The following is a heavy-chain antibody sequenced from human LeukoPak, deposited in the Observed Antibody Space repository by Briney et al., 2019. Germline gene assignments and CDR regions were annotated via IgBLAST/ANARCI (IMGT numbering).Heavy chain of an antibody. Sequence: SQTLSLTCTVSGDSIGTSSNYWSWIRQPAGKGLEWIVRIYTTGSTNYNPSLESRVTISVDTSKNQFSLKLNSVSAADTAVYYCARATSNYFYYLDVWGKGTTVTISS. CDR3: ARATSNYFYYLDV. D-gene: IGHD1-1*01. J-gene: IGHJ6*03. CDR1: GDSIGTSSNY. CDR2: IYTTGST. V-gene: IGHV4-61*02.